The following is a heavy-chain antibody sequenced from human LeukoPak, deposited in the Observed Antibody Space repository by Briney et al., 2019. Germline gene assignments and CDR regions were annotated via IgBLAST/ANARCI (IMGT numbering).Heavy chain of an antibody. Sequence: GGSLRLSCAASGFTFSDYYMSWIRQAPGKGLEWVSYISSSSSYTNYADSVKGRFTISRDNAKNSLYLQMNSLRAEDTAVYYCASTATSSGWYYFDYWGQGTLVTVSS. CDR3: ASTATSSGWYYFDY. V-gene: IGHV3-11*03. J-gene: IGHJ4*02. CDR2: ISSSSSYT. CDR1: GFTFSDYY. D-gene: IGHD6-19*01.